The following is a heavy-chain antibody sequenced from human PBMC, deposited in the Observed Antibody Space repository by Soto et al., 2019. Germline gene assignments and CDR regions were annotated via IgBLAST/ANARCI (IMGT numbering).Heavy chain of an antibody. Sequence: SETVSVTGAVSGYSISGGYDGGWRRQPPGRGLEWIGSIYPGGGTDYSPSLNRRVTLSIDMTNHHVSLILNSVTAADTAVYYCARVGPWVPYYYDSSPYTFENRFDPWRQGTLVTVSS. CDR2: IYPGGGT. J-gene: IGHJ5*02. V-gene: IGHV4-38-2*01. CDR1: GYSISGGYD. D-gene: IGHD3-22*01. CDR3: ARVGPWVPYYYDSSPYTFENRFDP.